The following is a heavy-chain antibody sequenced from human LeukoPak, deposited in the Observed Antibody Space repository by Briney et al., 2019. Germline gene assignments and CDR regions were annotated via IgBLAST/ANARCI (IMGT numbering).Heavy chain of an antibody. D-gene: IGHD2-15*01. J-gene: IGHJ4*02. V-gene: IGHV4-59*01. CDR1: GGSISSFF. CDR3: AGPYCSGGSCYPPIFDY. CDR2: IYSSGNT. Sequence: SENLSLTCTVSGGSISSFFWSWIRQPPGKGLEWIGYIYSSGNTNYNPSLKSRVTISVDKSKNQFSLKLSSVTAADTAVYYCAGPYCSGGSCYPPIFDYWGQGTLVTVSS.